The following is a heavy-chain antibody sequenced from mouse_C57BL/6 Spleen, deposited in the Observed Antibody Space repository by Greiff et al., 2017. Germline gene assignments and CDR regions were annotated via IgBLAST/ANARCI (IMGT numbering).Heavy chain of an antibody. V-gene: IGHV1-19*01. D-gene: IGHD1-1*01. CDR1: GYTFTDYY. J-gene: IGHJ2*01. CDR3: ARRYYGSSYEVYFDY. CDR2: INPYNGGT. Sequence: EVQRVESGPVLVKPGASVKMSCKASGYTFTDYYMNWVKQSHGKSLEWIGVINPYNGGTSYNQKFKGKATLTVDKSSSTAYMELNSLTSEDSAVYYCARRYYGSSYEVYFDYWGQGTTLTVSS.